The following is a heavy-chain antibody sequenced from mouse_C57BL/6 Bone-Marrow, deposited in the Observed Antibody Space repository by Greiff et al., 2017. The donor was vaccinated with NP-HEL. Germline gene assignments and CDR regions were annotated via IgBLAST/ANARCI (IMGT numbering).Heavy chain of an antibody. CDR1: GYTFTDYY. J-gene: IGHJ2*01. CDR2: INPYNGGT. D-gene: IGHD1-3*01. CDR3: ASPSLTSFDY. Sequence: EVQLQQSGPVLVKPGASVKMSCKASGYTFTDYYMNWVKQSHGKSLEWIGVINPYNGGTSYNQKFKGKATLTVDKSSSTAYMELNSLTSEDSAVYYCASPSLTSFDYWGQGTTLTVSS. V-gene: IGHV1-19*01.